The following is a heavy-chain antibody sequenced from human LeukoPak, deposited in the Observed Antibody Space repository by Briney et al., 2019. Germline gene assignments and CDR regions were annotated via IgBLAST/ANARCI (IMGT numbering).Heavy chain of an antibody. Sequence: SVKVSCKASGGTFSSYAVSWVRQAPGQGLEWMGRIIPIFGTANYAQKFQGRVTITTDESTSTAYMELSSLRSEDTAVYYCARDLAARGGGWFDPWGQGTLVTVSS. J-gene: IGHJ5*02. V-gene: IGHV1-69*05. CDR2: IIPIFGTA. CDR1: GGTFSSYA. CDR3: ARDLAARGGGWFDP. D-gene: IGHD6-6*01.